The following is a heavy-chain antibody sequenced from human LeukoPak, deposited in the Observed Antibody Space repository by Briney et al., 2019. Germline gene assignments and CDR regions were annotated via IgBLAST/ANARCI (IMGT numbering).Heavy chain of an antibody. J-gene: IGHJ4*02. V-gene: IGHV3-23*01. CDR2: TVGSSPNT. Sequence: GGSLRLSCAASGFTFSDYYMSWIRQAPGKGLEWVSATVGSSPNTYHADSVKGRFTISRDNSKNTLYLQMNSLRAEDTAVYYCAKAPVASCSGAFCYPFDYWGQGTLVTVSS. CDR1: GFTFSDYY. CDR3: AKAPVASCSGAFCYPFDY. D-gene: IGHD2-15*01.